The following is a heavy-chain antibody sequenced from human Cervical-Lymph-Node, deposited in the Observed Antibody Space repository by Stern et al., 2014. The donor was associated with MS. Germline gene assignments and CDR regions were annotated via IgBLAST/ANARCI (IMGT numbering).Heavy chain of an antibody. Sequence: EVQLVESGAEVKKPGESVKISCKGSGYTFAFYWIAWVRQMPGKGLEWMGIIYPGDSKTTYSPSFEGQVTFSADESISTAYLQWNSLKASYTAIYYCARLVNFNYFDPWGQGTLVTVSS. V-gene: IGHV5-51*01. CDR3: ARLVNFNYFDP. J-gene: IGHJ5*02. CDR1: GYTFAFYW. D-gene: IGHD1-20*01. CDR2: IYPGDSKT.